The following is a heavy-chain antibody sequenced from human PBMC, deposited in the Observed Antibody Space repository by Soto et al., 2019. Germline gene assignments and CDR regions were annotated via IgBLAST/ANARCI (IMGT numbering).Heavy chain of an antibody. CDR3: ARAISRFWRGPVLINYYYGMDV. CDR1: GFTFSSYW. Sequence: PGGSLRLSCAASGFTFSSYWMSWVRQAPGKGLEWVANIKQDGSEKYYVDSVKGRFTISRDNAKNSLYLQMNSLRAEDTAVYYCARAISRFWRGPVLINYYYGMDVWGQGTTVNVSS. CDR2: IKQDGSEK. D-gene: IGHD3-3*01. J-gene: IGHJ6*02. V-gene: IGHV3-7*05.